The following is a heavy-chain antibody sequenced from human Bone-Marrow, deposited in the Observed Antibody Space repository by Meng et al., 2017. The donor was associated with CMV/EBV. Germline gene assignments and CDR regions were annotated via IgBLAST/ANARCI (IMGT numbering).Heavy chain of an antibody. D-gene: IGHD5-18*01. CDR3: ARSKTRTRTALSDY. CDR1: GGTFSSYA. CDR2: MNPNSGNT. V-gene: IGHV1-8*02. Sequence: ASVKVSCKASGGTFSSYAINWVRQATGQGLEWMGWMNPNSGNTGYAQKFQGRVTMTRNTSISTAYMELSSLRSEDTAVYYCARSKTRTRTALSDYCGQGTLVTVSS. J-gene: IGHJ4*02.